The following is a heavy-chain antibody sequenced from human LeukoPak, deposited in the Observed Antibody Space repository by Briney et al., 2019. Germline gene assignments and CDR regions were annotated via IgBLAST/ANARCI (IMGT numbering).Heavy chain of an antibody. J-gene: IGHJ4*02. CDR2: LRDRGGSP. Sequence: RGTLGLSRAASGFTLSSCGMSWVPHAPGKGLEWVSDLRDRGGSPFYAHPVKGRFTISRDKSKNTLYLQMNSVRAEDTAVYYCAKTTVTTKLLDYWGQGTLVTVSS. V-gene: IGHV3-23*01. D-gene: IGHD4-17*01. CDR1: GFTLSSCG. CDR3: AKTTVTTKLLDY.